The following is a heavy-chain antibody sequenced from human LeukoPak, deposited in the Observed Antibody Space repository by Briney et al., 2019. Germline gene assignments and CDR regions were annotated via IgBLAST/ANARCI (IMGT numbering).Heavy chain of an antibody. CDR1: GFTVSSNY. Sequence: GGSLRLSCAASGFTVSSNYMSWVRQAPGKGLEWVSVIYSGGSTYYADSVKGRFTISRDNSKNTLYLQMNSLRAEDTAVYYCARDGGTTGTNDPLDYWGQGTLVTVSS. D-gene: IGHD1-1*01. CDR2: IYSGGST. J-gene: IGHJ4*02. CDR3: ARDGGTTGTNDPLDY. V-gene: IGHV3-53*01.